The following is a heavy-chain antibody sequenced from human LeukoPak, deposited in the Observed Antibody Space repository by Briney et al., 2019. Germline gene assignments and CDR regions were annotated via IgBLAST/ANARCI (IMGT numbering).Heavy chain of an antibody. CDR2: IYYSGRT. CDR1: GDSINSANYY. Sequence: PSETLSLTCTVSGDSINSANYYWGWIRQPPGKGLEWIGSIYYSGRTYYNPSINSRVSISVDNTKNQFSLNLTSVTAADTAVYYCGSRSWLHSPIVDYWGQGTLVTVSS. D-gene: IGHD5-12*01. CDR3: GSRSWLHSPIVDY. V-gene: IGHV4-39*01. J-gene: IGHJ4*02.